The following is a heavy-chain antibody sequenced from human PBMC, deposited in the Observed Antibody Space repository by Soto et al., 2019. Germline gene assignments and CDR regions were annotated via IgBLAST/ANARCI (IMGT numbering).Heavy chain of an antibody. CDR2: ITAYNGKT. D-gene: IGHD3-3*01. J-gene: IGHJ4*02. CDR3: ARQHNDLWSDSPDFDY. Sequence: QVQLVQSGGEVKKPGASVKVSCKASGYTFSNYGVSWVRQAPGQGLEWMGWITAYNGKTNYAHNFEGRVAMTIDTSTSTAYMELRSLRSDDMAVYYCARQHNDLWSDSPDFDYWGQGTLVTVSA. V-gene: IGHV1-18*03. CDR1: GYTFSNYG.